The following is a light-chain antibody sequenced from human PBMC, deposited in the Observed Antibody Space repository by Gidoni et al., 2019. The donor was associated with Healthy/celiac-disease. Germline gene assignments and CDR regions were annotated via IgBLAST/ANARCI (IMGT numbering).Light chain of an antibody. CDR1: QGISSY. Sequence: IPLTQSPSSLSASVGDRVTITCRASQGISSYLAWYQQKPGKAPKLLIYAASTLQSGVPSRFSGSGSGTDFTLTISSLQPEDFATYYCQQLNSYPPYTFGQGTKLEIK. CDR2: AAS. CDR3: QQLNSYPPYT. V-gene: IGKV1-9*01. J-gene: IGKJ2*01.